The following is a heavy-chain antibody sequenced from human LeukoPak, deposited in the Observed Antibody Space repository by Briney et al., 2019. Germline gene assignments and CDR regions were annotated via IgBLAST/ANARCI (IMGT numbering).Heavy chain of an antibody. J-gene: IGHJ3*02. Sequence: ASVKVSCKASGYTFTSYDINWVRQATGQGLEWMGWMNPNSGNTGYAQKFQGRVTITRNTSISTAYMELSSLRSEDTAVYYCARGSLGSDAFDIWGQGTMVTVSS. CDR1: GYTFTSYD. CDR3: ARGSLGSDAFDI. V-gene: IGHV1-8*03. CDR2: MNPNSGNT.